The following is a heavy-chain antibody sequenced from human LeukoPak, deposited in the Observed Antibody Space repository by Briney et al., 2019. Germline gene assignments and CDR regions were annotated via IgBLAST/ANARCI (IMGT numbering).Heavy chain of an antibody. D-gene: IGHD3-22*01. V-gene: IGHV3-64*01. CDR1: GFTFSSYA. J-gene: IGHJ4*02. CDR2: ISSSGGST. Sequence: GGSLRLSCAASGFTFSSYALHWVRQAPGKGLEYVSAISSSGGSTYYANSVKGRFTISRDNSKNTLYLQMGSLRAEDMAVYYCARGPHAGYYDSSGYYPPFDYWGQGTLVTVSS. CDR3: ARGPHAGYYDSSGYYPPFDY.